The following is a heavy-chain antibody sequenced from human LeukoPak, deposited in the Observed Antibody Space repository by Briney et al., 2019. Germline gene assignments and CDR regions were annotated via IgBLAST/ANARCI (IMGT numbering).Heavy chain of an antibody. D-gene: IGHD1-20*01. Sequence: GGSLRLSCVASEFTFSSHSMNWVRQAPGKGLEWVSSISSSSTYIYYADSVRGRFTISRDNAKNSLYLQMNSLRAEDTAVYYCARDGYNWNGVAGGKDHWGQGTLVTVSS. J-gene: IGHJ4*02. CDR2: ISSSSTYI. V-gene: IGHV3-21*01. CDR3: ARDGYNWNGVAGGKDH. CDR1: EFTFSSHS.